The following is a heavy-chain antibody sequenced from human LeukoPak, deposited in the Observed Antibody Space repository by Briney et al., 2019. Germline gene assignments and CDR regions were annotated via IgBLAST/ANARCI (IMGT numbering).Heavy chain of an antibody. CDR3: ARVGPTVTRDDAFDI. J-gene: IGHJ3*02. V-gene: IGHV4-38-2*02. CDR1: GYSISSGYY. CDR2: IYHSGST. Sequence: SETLSLTCTVSGYSISSGYYWGWIRQPPGKGLEWIGSIYHSGSTYYNPSLKSRVTISVDTSKNQFSLKLSSVTAADTAVYYCARVGPTVTRDDAFDIWGQGTMVTVSS. D-gene: IGHD4-17*01.